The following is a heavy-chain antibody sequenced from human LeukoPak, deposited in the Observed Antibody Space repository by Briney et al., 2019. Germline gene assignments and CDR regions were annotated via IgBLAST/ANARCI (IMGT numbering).Heavy chain of an antibody. V-gene: IGHV4-59*01. CDR2: IYYSGST. D-gene: IGHD6-19*01. CDR1: GGSISSYY. CDR3: ARDPSGWYYFDY. J-gene: IGHJ4*02. Sequence: SETLSLTCSVSGGSISSYYWSWIRQPPGKGLEWIGYIYYSGSTNYNPSLKSRVTISVDTSKNQFSLKLSSVTAADTAVYYCARDPSGWYYFDYWGQGTLVTVSS.